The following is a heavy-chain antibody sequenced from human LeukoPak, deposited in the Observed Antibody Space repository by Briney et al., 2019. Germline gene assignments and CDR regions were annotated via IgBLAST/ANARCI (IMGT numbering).Heavy chain of an antibody. Sequence: GGSLRLSCAASGFTFSYYSMNWVRQAPGRGLEWVSCISSSSSLVFYSDSVRGRFTISRDNAKNLLYLHMNSLRVEDTAVYYCAKVDRGDYSSSPVPYYNYYMNVWGKGTTVTVSS. D-gene: IGHD6-13*01. V-gene: IGHV3-21*01. CDR1: GFTFSYYS. CDR3: AKVDRGDYSSSPVPYYNYYMNV. J-gene: IGHJ6*03. CDR2: ISSSSSLV.